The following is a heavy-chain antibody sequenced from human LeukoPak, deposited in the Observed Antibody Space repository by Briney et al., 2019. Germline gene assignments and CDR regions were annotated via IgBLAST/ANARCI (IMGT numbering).Heavy chain of an antibody. CDR1: GGSISSYY. D-gene: IGHD1-26*01. J-gene: IGHJ4*02. Sequence: SETLSLTCTVSGGSISSYYWSWIRQPPGKGLEWIGYVYYTGSTNYNPSLKSRVTISVDTSKNQFSLKLSSVTAADTAVYYCARHDGGSYYYFDYWGQGTLVTVSS. CDR3: ARHDGGSYYYFDY. CDR2: VYYTGST. V-gene: IGHV4-59*08.